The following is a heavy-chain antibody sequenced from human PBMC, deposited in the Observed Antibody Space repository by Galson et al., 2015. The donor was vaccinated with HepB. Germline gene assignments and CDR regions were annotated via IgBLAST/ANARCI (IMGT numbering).Heavy chain of an antibody. V-gene: IGHV3-9*01. J-gene: IGHJ3*02. CDR3: AKDIDSYSGSYILDAFDI. Sequence: LRLSCAASGFTFDDYGMSWVRQAPGKGLEWVSGISWNSGSKGYADSVKGRFTISRDNAKNSLYLQMNSLRAEDTALYYCAKDIDSYSGSYILDAFDIWGQGTMVTVSS. D-gene: IGHD1-26*01. CDR2: ISWNSGSK. CDR1: GFTFDDYG.